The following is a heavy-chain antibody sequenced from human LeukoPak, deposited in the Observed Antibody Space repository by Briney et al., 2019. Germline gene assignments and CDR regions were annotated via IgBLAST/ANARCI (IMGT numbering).Heavy chain of an antibody. CDR1: RFTFSGYE. CDR2: ISSSGTAI. Sequence: PGGSLRLSCAASRFTFSGYEMNWVRQAPGKGLEWVSYISSSGTAIYYADSVKGRFTISRDNANNSLSLQMNSLRAGDTAVYYCASGGDCSGGSCYFDYWGQGTLVTVSS. V-gene: IGHV3-48*03. CDR3: ASGGDCSGGSCYFDY. D-gene: IGHD2-15*01. J-gene: IGHJ4*02.